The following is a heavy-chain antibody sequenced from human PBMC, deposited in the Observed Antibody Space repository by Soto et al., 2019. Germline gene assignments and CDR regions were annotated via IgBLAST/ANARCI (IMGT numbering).Heavy chain of an antibody. CDR3: ARAAHSRYNWFDP. CDR1: GYTFTSYG. Sequence: QVQLLQSGAEVKKTGASVKLSCKASGYTFTSYGISWVRQAPGQGLEWMGWISIYNGNTNYAQNLQGRVTMSTDTSTSTAYMELRSVTSADTAMYYCARAAHSRYNWFDPCGQGTLFTFSS. V-gene: IGHV1-18*04. D-gene: IGHD2-15*01. CDR2: ISIYNGNT. J-gene: IGHJ5*02.